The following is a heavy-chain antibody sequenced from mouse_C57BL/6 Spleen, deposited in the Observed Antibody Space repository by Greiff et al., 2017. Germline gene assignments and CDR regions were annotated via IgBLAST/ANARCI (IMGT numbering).Heavy chain of an antibody. D-gene: IGHD1-1*01. J-gene: IGHJ2*01. V-gene: IGHV5-9-1*02. Sequence: EVHLVESGDGLVKPGGSLKLSCAASGFTFSSYAMSWVRQTPEKRLEWVAYISSGGDYIYYADTVKGRCTISRDNARNTLYLQMSSLKSEDTAMYYCTREGNYGSSLDYWGQGTTLTVSS. CDR1: GFTFSSYA. CDR2: ISSGGDYI. CDR3: TREGNYGSSLDY.